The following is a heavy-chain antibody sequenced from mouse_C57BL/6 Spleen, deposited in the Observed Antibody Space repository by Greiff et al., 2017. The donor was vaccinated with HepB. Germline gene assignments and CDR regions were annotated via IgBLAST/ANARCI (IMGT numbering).Heavy chain of an antibody. CDR3: ASTLYYSNSWFAY. V-gene: IGHV1-19*01. CDR1: GYTFTDYY. CDR2: INPYNGGT. D-gene: IGHD2-5*01. Sequence: VQLQQSGPVLVKPGASVKMSCKASGYTFTDYYMNWVKQSHGKSLEWIGVINPYNGGTSYNQKFKGKATLTVDKSSRTAYMELNSLTSEDSAVYYCASTLYYSNSWFAYWGQGTLVTVSA. J-gene: IGHJ3*01.